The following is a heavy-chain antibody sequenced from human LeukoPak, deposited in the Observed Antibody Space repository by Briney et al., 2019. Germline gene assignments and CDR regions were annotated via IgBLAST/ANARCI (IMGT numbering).Heavy chain of an antibody. CDR2: ISAYNGNT. Sequence: ASVKVSCKASGYTFTSYGISWVRQAPGQGLEWMGWISAYNGNTNYAQKLQGRVAMITDTSTSTAYMELRSLRSDDTAVYYCARDQYDILTGYYYYYGMDVWGQGTTVTVSS. D-gene: IGHD3-9*01. V-gene: IGHV1-18*01. CDR1: GYTFTSYG. J-gene: IGHJ6*02. CDR3: ARDQYDILTGYYYYYGMDV.